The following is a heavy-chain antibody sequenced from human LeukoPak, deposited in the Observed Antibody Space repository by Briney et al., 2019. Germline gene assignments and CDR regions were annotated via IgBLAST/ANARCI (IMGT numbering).Heavy chain of an antibody. J-gene: IGHJ4*02. CDR1: GYTFTSYD. CDR3: ARVGTMVRGVTGD. V-gene: IGHV1-8*01. CDR2: MNPNSGNT. Sequence: GASVKVSCKASGYTFTSYDINWVRQATGQGLEWMGWMNPNSGNTGYAQKFQGRVTMTRNTSISTAYMELSSLGSEDTAVYYCARVGTMVRGVTGDWGQGTLVTVSS. D-gene: IGHD3-10*01.